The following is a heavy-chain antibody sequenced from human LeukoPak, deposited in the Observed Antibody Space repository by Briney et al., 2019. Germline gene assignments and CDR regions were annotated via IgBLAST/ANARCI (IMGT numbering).Heavy chain of an antibody. CDR3: AKDNSPQWLVRYFDY. CDR1: GFTFSSYG. Sequence: GGSLRLSCAASGFTFSSYGMHWVRQAPGKGLEWVAFIRYDGSNKYYADSVKGRFTISRDNSKNTLYLQMNSLRAEDTAVYYCAKDNSPQWLVRYFDYWGQGTLVTVTS. D-gene: IGHD6-19*01. CDR2: IRYDGSNK. V-gene: IGHV3-30*02. J-gene: IGHJ4*02.